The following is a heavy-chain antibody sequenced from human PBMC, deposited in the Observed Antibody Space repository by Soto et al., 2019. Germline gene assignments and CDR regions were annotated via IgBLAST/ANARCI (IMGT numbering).Heavy chain of an antibody. J-gene: IGHJ6*02. D-gene: IGHD6-25*01. V-gene: IGHV4-31*03. CDR1: GGSINTVGYY. CDR3: AKESGGYDSSTRYGLDV. CDR2: IYYSGSR. Sequence: PSETLSLTCSVSGGSINTVGYYWTWIRQQPGKGLEWIGYIYYSGSRDYNPSLKSRVGMSVDASKNQFSLNLTSVTAADTAVYYCAKESGGYDSSTRYGLDVWGQGTTVTVSS.